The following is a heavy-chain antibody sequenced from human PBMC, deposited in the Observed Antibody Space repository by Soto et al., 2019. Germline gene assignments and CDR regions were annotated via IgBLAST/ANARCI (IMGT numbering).Heavy chain of an antibody. V-gene: IGHV4-4*02. CDR3: ARVYSGSYPWYFDY. Sequence: SETLSLTCAVSGGSISSSNWWSWVRQPPGKGLEWIGEIYHSGSTNYNPSLKSRVTISVDKSKDQFSLKLSSVTAADTAVYYCARVYSGSYPWYFDYWGQGTLVTVSS. D-gene: IGHD1-26*01. CDR2: IYHSGST. CDR1: GGSISSSNW. J-gene: IGHJ4*02.